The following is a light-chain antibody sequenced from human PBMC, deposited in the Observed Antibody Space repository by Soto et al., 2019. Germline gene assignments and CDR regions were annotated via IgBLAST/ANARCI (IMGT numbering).Light chain of an antibody. CDR1: QSVSSNY. V-gene: IGKV3-20*01. CDR3: QQYRTSPRT. CDR2: GAS. Sequence: EIVLTQSPGTLSLSPGERATLSCRASQSVSSNYLAWYQQKPGQAPRLLIYGASSRATGIPDRFSGSGSGTDFTLTISRLEAEDFAVYYRQQYRTSPRTFGQGTK. J-gene: IGKJ1*01.